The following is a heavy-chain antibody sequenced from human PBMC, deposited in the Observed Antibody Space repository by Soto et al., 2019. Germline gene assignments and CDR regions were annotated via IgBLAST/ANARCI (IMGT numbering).Heavy chain of an antibody. CDR3: AKERGVLDAFDI. J-gene: IGHJ3*02. CDR1: GFTSSSFV. CDR2: ISSDGNNQ. D-gene: IGHD3-10*01. V-gene: IGHV3-30*18. Sequence: QVQLVESGGGVVQPGTSLRLSCAASGFTSSSFVIHWVRQAPGKGLEWLAVISSDGNNQYYAASVKGRFTISRDNSKKTLYLQVNSLRAEDTAVYFCAKERGVLDAFDIWGQGTMVTVS.